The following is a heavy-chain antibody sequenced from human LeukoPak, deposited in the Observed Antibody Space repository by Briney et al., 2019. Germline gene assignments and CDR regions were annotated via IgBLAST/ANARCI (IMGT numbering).Heavy chain of an antibody. J-gene: IGHJ4*02. CDR1: GGSVSSGSYY. CDR3: AAYSNYWRDY. CDR2: IYYTGST. V-gene: IGHV4-61*01. D-gene: IGHD4-11*01. Sequence: SETLSLTCSVSGGSVSSGSYYWRWIRQPPGKGLEWTGYIYYTGSTNYNPSLKSRVTISVDTPKNQFSLKVNSVTAADTAVYYCAAYSNYWRDYWGQGTLVTVSS.